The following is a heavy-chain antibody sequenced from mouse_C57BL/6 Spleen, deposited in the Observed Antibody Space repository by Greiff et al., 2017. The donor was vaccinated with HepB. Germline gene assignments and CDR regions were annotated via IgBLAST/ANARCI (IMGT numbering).Heavy chain of an antibody. V-gene: IGHV7-3*01. J-gene: IGHJ4*01. Sequence: EVQGVESGGGLVQPGGSLSLSCAASGFTFTDYYMSWVRQPPGKALEWLGFIRNKANGYTTEYSAAVKGRFTISRDNSQSILYLQMNALRAEDSATYYCAIYMGLLPYYAMDYGGQGTSVTVSS. CDR2: IRNKANGYTT. D-gene: IGHD2-3*01. CDR1: GFTFTDYY. CDR3: AIYMGLLPYYAMDY.